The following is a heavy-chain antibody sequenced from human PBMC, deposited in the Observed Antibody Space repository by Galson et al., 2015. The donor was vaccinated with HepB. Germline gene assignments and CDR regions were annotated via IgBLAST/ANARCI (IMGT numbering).Heavy chain of an antibody. Sequence: PALVKPTQTLTLTCTFSGFSLSTSGVGVGWIRQPPGKALEWLALIYWDDDKRYSPSLKSRLTVTKDTSKNQVVLTMTNMDPVDTATYYCAHRRDPNWFDPWGQGTLVTVSS. J-gene: IGHJ5*02. V-gene: IGHV2-5*02. CDR3: AHRRDPNWFDP. CDR2: IYWDDDK. CDR1: GFSLSTSGVG.